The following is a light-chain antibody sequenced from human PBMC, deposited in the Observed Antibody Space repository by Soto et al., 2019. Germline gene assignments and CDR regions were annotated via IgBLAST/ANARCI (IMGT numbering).Light chain of an antibody. V-gene: IGLV1-44*01. CDR2: SNN. CDR1: SSNIGSNT. CDR3: AACDDSLNGVV. J-gene: IGLJ2*01. Sequence: QSVLTQPPSASGTPGQRVTISCSGSSSNIGSNTVNWYQQLPGTAPKLLLYSNNQRPSGVPDRVSGSKSGTSASLAISGLQYEDEADYYCAACDDSLNGVVFGGGTKLTVL.